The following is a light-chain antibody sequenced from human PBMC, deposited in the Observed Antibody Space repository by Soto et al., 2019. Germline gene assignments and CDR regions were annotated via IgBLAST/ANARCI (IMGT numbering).Light chain of an antibody. CDR1: QSVSRY. CDR3: EQRSNWPRVT. J-gene: IGKJ3*01. V-gene: IGKV3-11*01. CDR2: DAS. Sequence: EIVLTQSPATLSLSPGERATLSCRASQSVSRYLAWYQQKPGQAPRLLIYDASNRATGIPARFSGSGSGTDFTLTISSLVPEDFAVYYCEQRSNWPRVTFGPGTKVDIK.